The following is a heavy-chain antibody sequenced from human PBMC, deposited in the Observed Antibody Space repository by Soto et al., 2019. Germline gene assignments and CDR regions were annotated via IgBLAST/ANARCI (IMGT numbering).Heavy chain of an antibody. CDR2: IYHSGST. Sequence: PSETLSLTCAVSGGSISSSNWWSWVRQPPGKGLEWIGEIYHSGSTNYNPSLKCRVTKSVDKSKNQFSLKLSSVTAADTAVYYCARGYDILTGYYIYYYYGMDVWGQGTTVTVSS. V-gene: IGHV4-4*02. D-gene: IGHD3-9*01. CDR3: ARGYDILTGYYIYYYYGMDV. CDR1: GGSISSSNW. J-gene: IGHJ6*02.